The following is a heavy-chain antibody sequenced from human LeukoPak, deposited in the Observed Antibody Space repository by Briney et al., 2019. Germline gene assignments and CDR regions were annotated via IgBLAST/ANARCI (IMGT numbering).Heavy chain of an antibody. CDR3: ARGVLWSSRQLFDY. CDR2: INPNSGGT. D-gene: IGHD3-10*01. Sequence: ASVKVSCKASGYTFTGYYMHWVRQAPGQGLEWMGWINPNSGGTNYAQKFQGRVTMTRDTSISTAYMELSRLRSGDTAVYYCARGVLWSSRQLFDYWGQGTLVTVSS. V-gene: IGHV1-2*02. J-gene: IGHJ4*02. CDR1: GYTFTGYY.